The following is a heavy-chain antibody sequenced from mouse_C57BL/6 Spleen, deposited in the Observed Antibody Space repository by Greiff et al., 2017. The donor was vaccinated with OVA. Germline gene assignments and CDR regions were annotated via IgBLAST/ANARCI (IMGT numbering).Heavy chain of an antibody. V-gene: IGHV1-64*01. J-gene: IGHJ3*01. Sequence: VKLQQSGAELVKPGASVKLSCKASGYTFTSYWMHWVKQRPRQGLEWIGMIHPNSGSTNYNEKFKSKATLTVDKSSSTAYMQLSSLTSEDSAVYYCASGGLLPAYWGQGTLVTVSA. CDR2: IHPNSGST. D-gene: IGHD2-3*01. CDR3: ASGGLLPAY. CDR1: GYTFTSYW.